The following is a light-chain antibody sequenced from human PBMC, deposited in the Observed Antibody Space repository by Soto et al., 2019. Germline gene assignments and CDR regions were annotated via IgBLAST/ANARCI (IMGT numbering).Light chain of an antibody. CDR3: SSYTSTSTLYV. CDR1: SSDIGAYNY. CDR2: EVT. V-gene: IGLV2-14*01. J-gene: IGLJ1*01. Sequence: QSALTQPASVSGSPGQSITISYIGTSSDIGAYNYVSWYQQHPGKVPKLMIYEVTNRPSGLSNRFSGSKSGNTASLTISGLQAEDEADYFCSSYTSTSTLYVFGTGTKVTVL.